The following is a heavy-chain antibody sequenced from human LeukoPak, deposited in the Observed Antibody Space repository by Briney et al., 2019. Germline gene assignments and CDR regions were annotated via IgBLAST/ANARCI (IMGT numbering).Heavy chain of an antibody. CDR3: AHIASGFDGYSYGIQGIGY. Sequence: SGPTLVKPTQTLTLTCTFSGFSLSTSGVGVGWIRQPPGKALEWLALIYWDDDKRYSPSLKSRLTITKDTSKNQVVLTMTNMDPVDTATYYCAHIASGFDGYSYGIQGIGYWGQGTLVTVSS. CDR2: IYWDDDK. CDR1: GFSLSTSGVG. J-gene: IGHJ4*02. V-gene: IGHV2-5*02. D-gene: IGHD5-18*01.